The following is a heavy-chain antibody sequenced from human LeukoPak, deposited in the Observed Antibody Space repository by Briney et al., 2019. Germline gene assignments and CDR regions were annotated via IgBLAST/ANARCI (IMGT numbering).Heavy chain of an antibody. CDR3: ARVYRNYYGSGTYLAFEY. Sequence: ASVKVSCKASGYTFTSCYMHWVRQAPGQGLEWMGIINPSGGSTSYAQKFQGRVTMTRDTSTSTVYMELSSLSSEDTAVYYCARVYRNYYGSGTYLAFEYWGQGTLVTVSS. J-gene: IGHJ4*02. V-gene: IGHV1-46*01. CDR1: GYTFTSCY. CDR2: INPSGGST. D-gene: IGHD3-10*01.